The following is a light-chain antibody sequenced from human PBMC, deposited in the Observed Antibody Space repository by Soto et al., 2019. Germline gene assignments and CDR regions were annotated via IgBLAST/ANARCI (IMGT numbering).Light chain of an antibody. CDR1: SSDVGGYNY. CDR2: EVS. J-gene: IGLJ3*02. V-gene: IGLV2-14*01. CDR3: SSYTGSSTPV. Sequence: QSALTQPASVSGSPGQSITISCTGTSSDVGGYNYVSWYQHHPGKAPKLMIYEVSNRPSGVSNRFSGSKSGNTASLTISGLQAEDEAGYYCSSYTGSSTPVLGGGTKLTVL.